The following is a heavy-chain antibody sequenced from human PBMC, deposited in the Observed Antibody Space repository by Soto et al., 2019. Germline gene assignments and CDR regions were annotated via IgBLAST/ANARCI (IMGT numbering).Heavy chain of an antibody. J-gene: IGHJ4*02. D-gene: IGHD3-22*01. CDR3: VKSPAPMGYYLDY. Sequence: GGSLRLSCSASGFTFGTYGMHWVRQAPGKGLEWVAIISYDGSDKIYADSVKGRFIISRDNSRNTLYLQMNSLRVEDTAVYYCVKSPAPMGYYLDYWGQGTLVTVSS. CDR2: ISYDGSDK. CDR1: GFTFGTYG. V-gene: IGHV3-30*18.